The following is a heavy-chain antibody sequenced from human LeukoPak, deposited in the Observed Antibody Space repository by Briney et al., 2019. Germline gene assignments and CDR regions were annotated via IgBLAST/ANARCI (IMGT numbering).Heavy chain of an antibody. J-gene: IGHJ4*02. CDR3: ARDYVVRGVIDY. D-gene: IGHD3-10*01. CDR2: ISYDGSNK. V-gene: IGHV3-30-3*01. Sequence: PGGSLRLSCAASGFTFSSYAMHWVRQAPGKGLEWVAVISYDGSNKYYADSVKGRFTISRDNSKNTLYLQMNSLRAEDTAVYCCARDYVVRGVIDYWGQGTLVTVSS. CDR1: GFTFSSYA.